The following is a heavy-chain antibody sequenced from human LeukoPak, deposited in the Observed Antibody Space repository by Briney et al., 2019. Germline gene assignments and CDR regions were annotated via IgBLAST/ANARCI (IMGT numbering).Heavy chain of an antibody. CDR3: AKDPGSTGDRVDY. CDR2: ISGSGGST. CDR1: GFTFSSYA. D-gene: IGHD7-27*01. Sequence: EGSLRLSCAASGFTFSSYAMRWVRQAPGKGLEWVSDISGSGGSTYYADSVKGRFTISRDNSKNTLYLQMNSLRAEDTAVYYCAKDPGSTGDRVDYWGQGTLVTVSS. V-gene: IGHV3-23*01. J-gene: IGHJ4*02.